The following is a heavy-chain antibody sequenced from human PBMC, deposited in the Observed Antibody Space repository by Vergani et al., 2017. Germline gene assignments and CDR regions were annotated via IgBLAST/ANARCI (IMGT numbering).Heavy chain of an antibody. Sequence: EVDLVESGGGLAPPGGSLRLSCEASGITFWKFGMHWVRQGPGKGLEWVSGISWNSGAVDYADSVRGRFTISRDNAKNSLFLEMNRLRFEDTAVYFCTKGSVYYHDSAGHGYDPYTGFDLWGQGTLVTVSS. CDR3: TKGSVYYHDSAGHGYDPYTGFDL. CDR2: ISWNSGAV. CDR1: GITFWKFG. V-gene: IGHV3-9*01. D-gene: IGHD5-12*01. J-gene: IGHJ3*01.